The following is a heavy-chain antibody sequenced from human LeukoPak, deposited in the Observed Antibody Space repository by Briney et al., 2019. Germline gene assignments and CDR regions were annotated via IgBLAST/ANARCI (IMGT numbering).Heavy chain of an antibody. D-gene: IGHD2-15*01. V-gene: IGHV4-34*01. CDR1: GGSFSGYY. Sequence: SETLSLTCAVYGGSFSGYYWSWIRQPPGKGLEWIGEINHSGSTNYNPSLKSRVTISIDTSKNHFSLNVNSVTAADAAVYYCVRSKSGAYGWFDPWGPGTLVTVSS. CDR3: VRSKSGAYGWFDP. J-gene: IGHJ5*02. CDR2: INHSGST.